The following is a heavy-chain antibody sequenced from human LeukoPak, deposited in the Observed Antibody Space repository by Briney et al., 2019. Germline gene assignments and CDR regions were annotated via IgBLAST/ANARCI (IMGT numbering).Heavy chain of an antibody. V-gene: IGHV3-7*01. CDR2: IKEEGSEK. CDR1: GFTFSSYW. D-gene: IGHD2-2*01. Sequence: GGSLRLSCAVSGFTFSSYWMSWVRQAPGKGLEWVASIKEEGSEKHYVDSVKGRFTISRDIAKNSLYLQMNSLRAEDTAVYYCARGHYQLSWGQGILVTVSS. CDR3: ARGHYQLS. J-gene: IGHJ5*02.